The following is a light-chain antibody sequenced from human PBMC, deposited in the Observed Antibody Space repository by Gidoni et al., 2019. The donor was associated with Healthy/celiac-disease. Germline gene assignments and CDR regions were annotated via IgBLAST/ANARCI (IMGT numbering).Light chain of an antibody. CDR2: LGS. Sequence: DIVMTQSPLSLPVTPGEPASISCRSSQSLLHSNGYNYLDWYLQKPGQSPQLLIYLGSNRASGVPDRFSGSGSGTDFTLKISRVEAEDVGVYYCMQALQRGXXXPGTKVDIK. V-gene: IGKV2-28*01. CDR3: MQALQRGX. CDR1: QSLLHSNGYNY. J-gene: IGKJ3*01.